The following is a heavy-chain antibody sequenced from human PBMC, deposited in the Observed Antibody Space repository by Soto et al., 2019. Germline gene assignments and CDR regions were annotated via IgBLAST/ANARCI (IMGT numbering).Heavy chain of an antibody. CDR3: AKLSCTSSTCYFPGWFDP. J-gene: IGHJ5*02. V-gene: IGHV4-30-4*01. D-gene: IGHD2-2*01. Sequence: SETLSLTCTVSGGSISSGDYYWSWIHQPPGKGLEWIAYIYYSGNTYYNPSLKSRLTISVDTTKNQFSLQLKSMTAADTAVYYCAKLSCTSSTCYFPGWFDPWGQGTLVTVSS. CDR1: GGSISSGDYY. CDR2: IYYSGNT.